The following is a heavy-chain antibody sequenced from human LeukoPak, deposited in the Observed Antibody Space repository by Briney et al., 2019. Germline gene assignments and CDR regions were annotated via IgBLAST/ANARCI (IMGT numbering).Heavy chain of an antibody. CDR1: GGTCSSYA. Sequence: ASVKVSCKASGGTCSSYAISWVRQAPGQGLEWMGGIIPIFGTANYAQKFQGRVTITADESTSTAYMELSSLRSEDTAVYYCARLLPGGGKAFDIWGQGTMVTVSS. V-gene: IGHV1-69*13. D-gene: IGHD4-23*01. CDR2: IIPIFGTA. J-gene: IGHJ3*02. CDR3: ARLLPGGGKAFDI.